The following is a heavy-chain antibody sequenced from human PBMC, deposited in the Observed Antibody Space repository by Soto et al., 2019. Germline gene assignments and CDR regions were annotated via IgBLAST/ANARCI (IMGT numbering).Heavy chain of an antibody. D-gene: IGHD2-2*01. Sequence: QVQLVQSGAEVKKPGSSVKVSCKASVGTFSSYAISWVRQAPGQGLEWMGGIIPIFGTANYAQKFQGRVTITADESTSTAYMELSSLRSEDTAVYYCARDQGGSPAAMFGMDVWGQGTTVTVSS. CDR3: ARDQGGSPAAMFGMDV. V-gene: IGHV1-69*01. CDR1: VGTFSSYA. J-gene: IGHJ6*02. CDR2: IIPIFGTA.